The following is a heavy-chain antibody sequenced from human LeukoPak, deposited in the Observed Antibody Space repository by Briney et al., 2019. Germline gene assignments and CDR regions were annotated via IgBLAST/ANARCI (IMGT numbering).Heavy chain of an antibody. V-gene: IGHV3-9*01. Sequence: GRSLRLSCAASGFTFDDYAMHWVRQAPGKGLEWVSGISWNSGSIGYADSVKGRFTISRDNAKNSLYLQMNSLRAEDTALYYCAKSSWFGELFLPFDYWGQGTLVTVSS. J-gene: IGHJ4*02. CDR2: ISWNSGSI. CDR1: GFTFDDYA. D-gene: IGHD3-10*01. CDR3: AKSSWFGELFLPFDY.